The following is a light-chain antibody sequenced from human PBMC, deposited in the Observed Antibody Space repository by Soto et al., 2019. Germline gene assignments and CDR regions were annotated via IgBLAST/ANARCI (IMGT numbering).Light chain of an antibody. CDR3: SSYTSSSTPV. V-gene: IGLV2-14*01. CDR2: DVS. Sequence: QSALTQPASVSGSPGQSITISCTGTSSDVGGYNYVSWYQQHPGNAPKLMIYDVSNRPSGVSNRFSGSKSGNTASLTISGLQAEDEADYYCSSYTSSSTPVFGTGTKLTVL. J-gene: IGLJ1*01. CDR1: SSDVGGYNY.